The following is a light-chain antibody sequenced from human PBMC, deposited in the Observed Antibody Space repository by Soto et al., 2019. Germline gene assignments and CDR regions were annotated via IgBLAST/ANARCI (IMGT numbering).Light chain of an antibody. J-gene: IGLJ1*01. CDR3: RSYTTSSSYV. CDR1: SSDVGGHIY. Sequence: QCSLTLTDSVCGSPGQSITMSCTGTSSDVGGHIYVSWYQQRLGKGPKLMIYDVTIRPSGVSYRLSGSKSGNTASPTISGLQAEDEADYCCRSYTTSSSYVFGTGTKVTVL. CDR2: DVT. V-gene: IGLV2-14*01.